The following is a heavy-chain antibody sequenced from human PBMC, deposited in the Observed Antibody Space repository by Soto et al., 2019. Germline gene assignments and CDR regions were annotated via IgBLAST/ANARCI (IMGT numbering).Heavy chain of an antibody. Sequence: GASVKVSCKASGYTFTNYGISWVRQAPGQGLEWMGWINPNGGGTNYAQKFQGWVTMTRDTSINTAYMELSRLKYDDTAVYYCARDGIAVASIYGMDVWGQGTTVTV. CDR2: INPNGGGT. V-gene: IGHV1-2*04. CDR3: ARDGIAVASIYGMDV. J-gene: IGHJ6*02. CDR1: GYTFTNYG. D-gene: IGHD6-19*01.